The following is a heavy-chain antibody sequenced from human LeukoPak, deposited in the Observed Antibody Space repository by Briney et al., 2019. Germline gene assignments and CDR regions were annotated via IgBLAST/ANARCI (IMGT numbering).Heavy chain of an antibody. CDR3: ARDASIAVAGYYFDY. CDR1: GGSISSSGYY. CDR2: IYYSGST. J-gene: IGHJ4*02. Sequence: SETLSLTCTVSGGSISSSGYYWGWIRQPPGKGLEWIGSIYYSGSTYYNPSLKSRVTISVDTSKNQFSLKLSSVTAADTAVYYCARDASIAVAGYYFDYWGQGTLVTVSS. V-gene: IGHV4-39*07. D-gene: IGHD6-19*01.